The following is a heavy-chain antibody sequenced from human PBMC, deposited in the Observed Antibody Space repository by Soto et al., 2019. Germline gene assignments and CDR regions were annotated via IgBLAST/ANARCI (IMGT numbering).Heavy chain of an antibody. CDR1: GGSISSGGYY. D-gene: IGHD3-16*02. Sequence: PSETLSLTCTVSGGSISSGGYYWSWIRQHPGKGLEWIGYIYYSGSTYYNPSLKSRVTISVDTSKNQFSLKLSSVTAADTAVYYCARSVGYPNNSFDPWGQGTLVTVSS. CDR3: ARSVGYPNNSFDP. V-gene: IGHV4-31*03. CDR2: IYYSGST. J-gene: IGHJ5*02.